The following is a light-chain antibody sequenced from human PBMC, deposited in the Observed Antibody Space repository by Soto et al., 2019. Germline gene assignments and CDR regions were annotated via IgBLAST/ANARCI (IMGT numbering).Light chain of an antibody. CDR3: SSYTSSSTLGV. CDR2: DVS. Sequence: QSALTQPASVSGSPGQSITISCTGTSSDVGGYNYVSWYQQHPGKAPKLMIYDVSNWPSGVSNRFSGSKSGNTASLTISGLQAEDEADYYCSSYTSSSTLGVFGGGTKLT. CDR1: SSDVGGYNY. V-gene: IGLV2-14*01. J-gene: IGLJ2*01.